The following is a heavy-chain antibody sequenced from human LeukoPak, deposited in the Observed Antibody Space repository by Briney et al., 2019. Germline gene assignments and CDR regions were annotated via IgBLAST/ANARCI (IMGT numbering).Heavy chain of an antibody. CDR2: INPNSGGT. J-gene: IGHJ3*02. CDR3: ARRWEPYDDAFDI. CDR1: GYTFTGYY. Sequence: ASVKVSCKASGYTFTGYYMHWVRQAPGQGLEWMGWINPNSGGTNYAQKFQGRVTMTRDTSISTAYMELSRLRSDDTAVYYCARRWEPYDDAFDIWGQGTMVTVSS. D-gene: IGHD1-26*01. V-gene: IGHV1-2*02.